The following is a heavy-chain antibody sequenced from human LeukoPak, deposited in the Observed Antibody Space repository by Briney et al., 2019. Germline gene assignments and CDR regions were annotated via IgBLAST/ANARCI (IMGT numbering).Heavy chain of an antibody. CDR3: ARYYSDYYYMDV. CDR2: IIPIFGTA. V-gene: IGHV1-69*13. J-gene: IGHJ6*03. D-gene: IGHD4-11*01. CDR1: GSTFSSYA. Sequence: GASVKVSCKASGSTFSSYATSWVRQAPGQGLEWMGGIIPIFGTANYAQKFQGRVTITADESTSTAYMELSSLRSEDTAVYYCARYYSDYYYMDVWGKGTTVTVSS.